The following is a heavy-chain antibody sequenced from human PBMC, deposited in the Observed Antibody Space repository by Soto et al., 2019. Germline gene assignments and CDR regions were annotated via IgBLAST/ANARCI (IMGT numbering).Heavy chain of an antibody. V-gene: IGHV1-8*01. J-gene: IGHJ6*02. CDR1: GYTFTSYD. D-gene: IGHD6-13*01. CDR3: ARGFVASAEYGMDV. CDR2: MNPNSGNT. Sequence: ASVKVSCKASGYTFTSYDINWVRQATGQGLEWMGWMNPNSGNTGYAQKFQGRVTMTRNTSISTAYMELSSLRSEDTAVYYCARGFVASAEYGMDVWGQGTTVTVSS.